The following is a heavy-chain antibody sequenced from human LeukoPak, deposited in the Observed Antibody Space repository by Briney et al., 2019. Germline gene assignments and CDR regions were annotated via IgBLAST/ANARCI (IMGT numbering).Heavy chain of an antibody. D-gene: IGHD3-3*01. V-gene: IGHV3-11*01. CDR1: GFTFSDYY. J-gene: IGHJ3*02. CDR3: ARVGLRFLEWLLSYAFDI. Sequence: GGSLRLSCAASGFTFSDYYMSWIRQAPGKGLEWVSYISSSGSTIYYADSVKGRFTFSRDNAKNSLYLQMNSLRAEDTAVYYCARVGLRFLEWLLSYAFDIWGQGTMVTVSS. CDR2: ISSSGSTI.